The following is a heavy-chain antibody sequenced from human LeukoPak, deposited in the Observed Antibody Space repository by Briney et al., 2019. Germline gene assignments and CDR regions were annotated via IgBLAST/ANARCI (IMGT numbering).Heavy chain of an antibody. Sequence: SSETLSLTCTVSGGSINSNPYYWGWIRQPPGKGLEWIGSISYSGSTYYNPSLKSRVTISVDTSKNQFSLKLSSVTAADTAVYYCARDRLIDLGGFDYWGQGTLVTVSS. CDR3: ARDRLIDLGGFDY. CDR2: ISYSGST. V-gene: IGHV4-39*07. J-gene: IGHJ4*02. CDR1: GGSINSNPYY. D-gene: IGHD2/OR15-2a*01.